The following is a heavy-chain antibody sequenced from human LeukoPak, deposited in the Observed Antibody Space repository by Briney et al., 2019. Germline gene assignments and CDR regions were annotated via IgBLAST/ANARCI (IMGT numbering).Heavy chain of an antibody. Sequence: PGGSLRLSCAVSGFTFSSYAMHWVRQSPGKGLEWVAVISYDGSNKYYADSVKGRFTISRDNSKNTLYLQMNSLRAEDTAVYYCARGGYGSGRPPGVDYYYGMDVWGQGTTVTVSS. CDR2: ISYDGSNK. CDR3: ARGGYGSGRPPGVDYYYGMDV. CDR1: GFTFSSYA. V-gene: IGHV3-30-3*01. D-gene: IGHD3-10*01. J-gene: IGHJ6*02.